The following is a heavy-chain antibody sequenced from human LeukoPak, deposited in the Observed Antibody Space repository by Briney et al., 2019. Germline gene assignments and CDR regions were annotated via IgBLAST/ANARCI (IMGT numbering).Heavy chain of an antibody. CDR3: ARFGSSTWYKGAFDI. J-gene: IGHJ3*02. V-gene: IGHV4-34*12. CDR2: IVHSGNT. D-gene: IGHD1-1*01. Sequence: SETLSLTCAVYGGSFSGYYWSWIRQPPGKGLEWIGEIVHSGNTKYNPSLRSRVTISVDTSKNQFSLNLTSVTAADTAVYYCARFGSSTWYKGAFDIWGQGTMVTVAS. CDR1: GGSFSGYY.